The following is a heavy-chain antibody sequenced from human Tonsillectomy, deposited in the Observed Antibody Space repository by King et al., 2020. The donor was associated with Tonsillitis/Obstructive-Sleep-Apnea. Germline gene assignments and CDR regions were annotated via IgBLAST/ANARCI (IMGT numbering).Heavy chain of an antibody. V-gene: IGHV1-24*01. CDR2: FDPEDGET. J-gene: IGHJ2*01. D-gene: IGHD2-21*02. CDR1: GYTLTELS. CDR3: ATDDGAYCGGDCYSGSYWYFDL. Sequence: AQLVQSGAEVKKPGASVKVSCKVSGYTLTELSMHWVRQAPGKGLEWMGGFDPEDGETIYAQKFQGRVTMTEDTSTDTAYMELSSLRSEDTAVYYCATDDGAYCGGDCYSGSYWYFDLWGRGTLVTVSS.